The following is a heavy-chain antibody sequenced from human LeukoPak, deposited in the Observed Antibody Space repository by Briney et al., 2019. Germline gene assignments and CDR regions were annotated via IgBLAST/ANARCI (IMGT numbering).Heavy chain of an antibody. CDR3: TIGVFPNY. Sequence: GGSLRLSCTASGFTFGDYAMSWVCQAPGKGLEWVGFIRSKAYGGTTEYAASVKGRFTISRDDSKSIAYLQMNSLKTEDTAVYYCTIGVFPNYWGQGTLVTVSS. CDR1: GFTFGDYA. V-gene: IGHV3-49*04. CDR2: IRSKAYGGTT. D-gene: IGHD2-21*01. J-gene: IGHJ4*02.